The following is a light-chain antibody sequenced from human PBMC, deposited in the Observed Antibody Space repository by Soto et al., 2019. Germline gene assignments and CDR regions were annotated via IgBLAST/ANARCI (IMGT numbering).Light chain of an antibody. Sequence: DIQMTQSPSSLSASVGDRVTITCQASQDISNYLNWYQQKPGKAPKLLIYDASNLETGVPSRFSGSGSGTDFTFTISSLQPEDIARDYCQQYDNLPLYTFGQGTKLEIK. CDR2: DAS. CDR3: QQYDNLPLYT. V-gene: IGKV1-33*01. J-gene: IGKJ2*01. CDR1: QDISNY.